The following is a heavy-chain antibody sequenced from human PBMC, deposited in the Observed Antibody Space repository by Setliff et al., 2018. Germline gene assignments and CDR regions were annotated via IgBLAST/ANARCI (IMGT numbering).Heavy chain of an antibody. CDR3: ARLLPLVGPGGPFDY. V-gene: IGHV1-69*06. CDR1: GGTFSSYA. Sequence: SVKVSCKASGGTFSSYAISWVRQAPGQGLEWMGRIIPIFGTANYAQKFQGRVTITADKSTSTAYMELSSLRSEDTAVYYCARLLPLVGPGGPFDYWGQGTLVTV. J-gene: IGHJ4*02. D-gene: IGHD3-16*01. CDR2: IIPIFGTA.